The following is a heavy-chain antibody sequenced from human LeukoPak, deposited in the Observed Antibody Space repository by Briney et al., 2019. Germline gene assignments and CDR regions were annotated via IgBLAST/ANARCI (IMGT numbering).Heavy chain of an antibody. CDR1: DFTFSHYN. D-gene: IGHD2-15*01. J-gene: IGHJ6*02. CDR3: ARDLEVVVVAATPNAMDV. V-gene: IGHV3-21*01. CDR2: IDSSRTYI. Sequence: GGSLRLSCTASDFTFSHYNMNWARQAPGKGLEWVSSIDSSRTYIFYADSVRGRFTISRDNAKNSLYLHMKSLKAEDTAVYYCARDLEVVVVAATPNAMDVWGQGTTVIVSS.